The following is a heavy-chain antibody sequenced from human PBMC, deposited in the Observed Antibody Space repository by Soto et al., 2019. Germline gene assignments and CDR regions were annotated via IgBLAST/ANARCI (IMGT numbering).Heavy chain of an antibody. CDR2: INPNSGGT. CDR3: ARVKVRWRCSGGSCYSGWFDP. V-gene: IGHV1-2*02. D-gene: IGHD2-15*01. CDR1: GYTFTGYY. Sequence: ASVKVSCKASGYTFTGYYMHWVRQAPGQGLEWMGWINPNSGGTNYAQKFQGRVTMTRDTSISTAYMELSRLRSDDTAVYYCARVKVRWRCSGGSCYSGWFDPWGQGTLVTVSS. J-gene: IGHJ5*02.